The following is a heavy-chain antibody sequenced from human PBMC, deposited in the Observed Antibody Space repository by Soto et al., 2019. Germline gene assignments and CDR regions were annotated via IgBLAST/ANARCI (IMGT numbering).Heavy chain of an antibody. D-gene: IGHD5-18*01. V-gene: IGHV3-33*01. Sequence: QVQVVESGGGVVQPGRSLRLSCAASGFTFSSYGMHWVRQAPGKGLEWVAVIWYDGSNKYYADSVKGRFTISRDNSKNTLYLQMNSLRAEDTAVYYCARDLGYSYGSFDYWGQGTLVTVSS. CDR2: IWYDGSNK. J-gene: IGHJ4*02. CDR3: ARDLGYSYGSFDY. CDR1: GFTFSSYG.